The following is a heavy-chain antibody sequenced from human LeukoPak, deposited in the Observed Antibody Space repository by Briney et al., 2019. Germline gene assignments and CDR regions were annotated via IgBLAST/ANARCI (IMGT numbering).Heavy chain of an antibody. CDR1: GGSISSHY. CDR2: IYYSGAT. CDR3: ATGQVDYFYYMDV. J-gene: IGHJ6*03. Sequence: PSETLSLTCSVSGGSISSHYWSWIRQPPGKGPEWIGYIYYSGATNHNPSLISRVTISVDTSKNQFSLKVTSVTAADTAVYYCATGQVDYFYYMDVWGKGTTVTVSS. V-gene: IGHV4-59*11.